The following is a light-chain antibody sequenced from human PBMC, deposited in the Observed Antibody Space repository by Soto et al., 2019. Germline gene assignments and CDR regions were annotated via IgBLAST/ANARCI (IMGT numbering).Light chain of an antibody. CDR3: KQSKSFPLT. J-gene: IGKJ4*01. V-gene: IGKV1-12*01. Sequence: DIQMTQSPSPLSASVGDRVTITCRASQPINRWLAWYQQKPGKAPKLLIHAASSLHTGVPLRFSGSGSGTDFSLTISSLQPEDFATYYCKQSKSFPLTFGGGTKVDIK. CDR1: QPINRW. CDR2: AAS.